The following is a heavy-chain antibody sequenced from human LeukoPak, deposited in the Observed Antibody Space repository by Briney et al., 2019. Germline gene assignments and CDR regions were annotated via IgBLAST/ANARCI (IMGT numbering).Heavy chain of an antibody. CDR2: SRDKANSYST. CDR3: APLSPVD. V-gene: IGHV3-72*01. Sequence: GGSLRLSCGASGFTLSDHYMDWVCQAPGKGLEWVGRSRDKANSYSTEYAASVKGRFTISRDDSKNSLYLQMNSLKTEDTAVYYCAPLSPVDWGQGTLVTVSS. J-gene: IGHJ4*02. CDR1: GFTLSDHY.